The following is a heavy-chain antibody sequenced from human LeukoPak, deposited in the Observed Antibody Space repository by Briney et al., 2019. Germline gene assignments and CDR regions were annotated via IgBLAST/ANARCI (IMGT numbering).Heavy chain of an antibody. Sequence: SETLSLTCTVSGGSISGHYWSWIRQSPGKGLEWIGFMHYSGNTNYNPSLKSRVTISVDTSKNQFSLKLRSVTAADTAVYYCARVTGYVIEDNFDYWGQGTLVTVSS. D-gene: IGHD2-15*01. CDR2: MHYSGNT. J-gene: IGHJ4*02. CDR3: ARVTGYVIEDNFDY. V-gene: IGHV4-59*11. CDR1: GGSISGHY.